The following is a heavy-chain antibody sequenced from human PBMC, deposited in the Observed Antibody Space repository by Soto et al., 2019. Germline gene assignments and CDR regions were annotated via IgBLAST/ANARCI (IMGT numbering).Heavy chain of an antibody. CDR2: INPSGGST. J-gene: IGHJ6*02. Sequence: ASVKVSCKASGYTFTSYYMHWVRQAPGQGLEWMGIINPSGGSTSYAQKFQGRVTMTRDTSTSTVYMELSSLRSEDTAVYYCARDKAITMIVGPPDYYYYGMDVWGQGTTVTVSS. CDR1: GYTFTSYY. V-gene: IGHV1-46*01. CDR3: ARDKAITMIVGPPDYYYYGMDV. D-gene: IGHD3-22*01.